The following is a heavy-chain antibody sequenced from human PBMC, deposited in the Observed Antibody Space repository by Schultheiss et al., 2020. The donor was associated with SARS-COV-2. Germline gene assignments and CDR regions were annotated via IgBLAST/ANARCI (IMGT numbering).Heavy chain of an antibody. J-gene: IGHJ6*02. V-gene: IGHV4-34*01. CDR1: GGSFSGYY. Sequence: SQTLSLTCAVYGGSFSGYYWSWIRQPPGKGLEWIGEINHSGSTNYNPSLKSRVTISVDTSKNQFSLKLSSVTAADTAVYYCTREAHGMDVWGPGTTVTVAS. CDR3: TREAHGMDV. CDR2: INHSGST.